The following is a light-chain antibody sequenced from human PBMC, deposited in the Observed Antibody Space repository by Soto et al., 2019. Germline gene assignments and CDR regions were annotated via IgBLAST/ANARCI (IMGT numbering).Light chain of an antibody. J-gene: IGKJ5*01. CDR3: QQYNNWPPIN. Sequence: EIALTQSPGTLSFSPGERATLSCRASQSLSSSYLAWYQQKPGQSPRLLIYGASTRATGIPARFSGSGSGTEFTLTISSLQSEDFAVYYCQQYNNWPPINFGQGTRLEIK. CDR1: QSLSSSY. V-gene: IGKV3-15*01. CDR2: GAS.